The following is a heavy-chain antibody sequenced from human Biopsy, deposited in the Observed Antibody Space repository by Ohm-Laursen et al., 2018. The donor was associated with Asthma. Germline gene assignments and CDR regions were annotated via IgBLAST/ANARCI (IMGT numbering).Heavy chain of an antibody. CDR1: GGTFSNYA. CDR2: IIPMFGTT. J-gene: IGHJ6*02. Sequence: GASVKVSCKPSGGTFSNYAISWVRQAPGQGLEWMGGIIPMFGTTNYAQKFQGRVTITADESTSTAYMELSSLRSDDTAVYYCASPTYCSGSSCINNYYYALDVWGQGTTVTVSS. D-gene: IGHD2-15*01. V-gene: IGHV1-69*13. CDR3: ASPTYCSGSSCINNYYYALDV.